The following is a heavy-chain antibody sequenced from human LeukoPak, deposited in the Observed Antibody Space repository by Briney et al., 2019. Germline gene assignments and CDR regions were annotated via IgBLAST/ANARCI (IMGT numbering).Heavy chain of an antibody. CDR3: ARDFEAAAGTIFDY. D-gene: IGHD6-13*01. Sequence: PGGSLRLSCAASGFTFNSYSMNWVRQAPGKGLEWVSSISSSSSYIYYADSVKGRFTISRDNAKNSLYLQMNSLRAEDTAVYYCARDFEAAAGTIFDYWGQGTLVTVSS. J-gene: IGHJ4*02. V-gene: IGHV3-21*01. CDR1: GFTFNSYS. CDR2: ISSSSSYI.